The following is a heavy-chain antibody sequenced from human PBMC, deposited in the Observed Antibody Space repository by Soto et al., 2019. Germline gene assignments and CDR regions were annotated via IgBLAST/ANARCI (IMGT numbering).Heavy chain of an antibody. D-gene: IGHD6-19*01. V-gene: IGHV3-23*01. J-gene: IGHJ4*02. CDR1: GFTFSSYA. Sequence: EVQLLESGGGLVQPGGSLRLSCAASGFTFSSYAMSWVRQAPVKGLEWVSAISGSGGSTYYADSVKGRFTISRDNSKNTLYLQMNSLRAEDTAVYYCAKDPIRSGWYYYFDYWGQGTLVTVSS. CDR2: ISGSGGST. CDR3: AKDPIRSGWYYYFDY.